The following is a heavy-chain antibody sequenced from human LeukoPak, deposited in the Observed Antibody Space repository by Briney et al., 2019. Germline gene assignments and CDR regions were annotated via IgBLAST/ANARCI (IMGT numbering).Heavy chain of an antibody. CDR3: ARGGYTYGPATLGALDI. V-gene: IGHV3-74*01. D-gene: IGHD5-18*01. Sequence: GGSLSLSRAASGLTFSGYWMHWVRQAAGRGLVWVSRMNGDGSGTNYADSVKGRFSISRDNAKNTLYMQMNSLGADDTAVYYCARGGYTYGPATLGALDIWGPGTMVPVSS. CDR1: GLTFSGYW. CDR2: MNGDGSGT. J-gene: IGHJ3*02.